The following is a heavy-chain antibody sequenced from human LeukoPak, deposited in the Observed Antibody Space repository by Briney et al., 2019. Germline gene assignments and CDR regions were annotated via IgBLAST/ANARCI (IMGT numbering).Heavy chain of an antibody. V-gene: IGHV3-13*01. Sequence: GGSLRLSCAASGFTFSDYDMHWVRQATGKGLEWASAIGTAGDTYYTGSVKGRFTISRENAKNSLYLQMNSLRAGDAAVYYCARVAKERVGGVYYFDYWGQGTLVTVSS. D-gene: IGHD1-1*01. CDR3: ARVAKERVGGVYYFDY. CDR2: IGTAGDT. CDR1: GFTFSDYD. J-gene: IGHJ4*02.